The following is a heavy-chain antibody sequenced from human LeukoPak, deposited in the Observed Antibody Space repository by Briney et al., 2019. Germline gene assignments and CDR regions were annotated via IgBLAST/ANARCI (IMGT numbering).Heavy chain of an antibody. V-gene: IGHV4-59*01. CDR3: ARSVGDFWSGYSVACGY. CDR2: IYYSGST. CDR1: GGSISSYY. J-gene: IGHJ4*02. D-gene: IGHD3-3*01. Sequence: SETLSLTCTVSGGSISSYYCSCIRQPPGKGLEWIGYIYYSGSTNYNPSLKSRVTISVDTSKNQFSLKLSSVTAADTAVYYCARSVGDFWSGYSVACGYWGQGTLVTVSS.